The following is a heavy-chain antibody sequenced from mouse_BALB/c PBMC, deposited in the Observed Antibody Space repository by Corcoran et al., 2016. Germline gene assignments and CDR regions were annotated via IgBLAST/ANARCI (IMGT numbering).Heavy chain of an antibody. CDR3: AIYGNYWYFDV. V-gene: IGHV1-31*01. Sequence: EVQLQQSGPELVKPGASVKISCKASGYSFTGYYMHWVKQSHVKSLDWIGRINPYNGATSYNQNFKDKASLTVDKSSSTAYMELHSLTSEDSAVYYCAIYGNYWYFDVWGAGTTVTVSS. D-gene: IGHD2-1*01. J-gene: IGHJ1*01. CDR1: GYSFTGYY. CDR2: INPYNGAT.